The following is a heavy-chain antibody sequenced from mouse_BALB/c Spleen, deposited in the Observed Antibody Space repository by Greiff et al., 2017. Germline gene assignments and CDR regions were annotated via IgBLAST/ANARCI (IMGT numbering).Heavy chain of an antibody. D-gene: IGHD1-1*01. V-gene: IGHV5-6-5*01. Sequence: EVQLVESGGGLVKPGGSLKLSCAASGFTFSSYAMSWVRQTPEKRLEWVASISSGGSTYYPDSVKGRFTISRDNARNILYLQMSSLRSEDTAMYYCASGGYYGSAAWFAYWGQGTLVTVSA. J-gene: IGHJ3*01. CDR3: ASGGYYGSAAWFAY. CDR2: ISSGGST. CDR1: GFTFSSYA.